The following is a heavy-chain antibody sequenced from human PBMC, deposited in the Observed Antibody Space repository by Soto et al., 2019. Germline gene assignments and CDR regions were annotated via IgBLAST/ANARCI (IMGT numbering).Heavy chain of an antibody. V-gene: IGHV3-7*01. J-gene: IGHJ3*02. CDR2: IKQDGSEK. CDR1: GFTFSSYW. Sequence: PGGSLRLSCAASGFTFSSYWMSWVRQAPGKGLEWVANIKQDGSEKYYVDSVKGRFTISRDNAKTSLYLQMNSLRAEDTAVYYCARDLFYCSSTSCPVRAFDIWGQGTMVTVSS. CDR3: ARDLFYCSSTSCPVRAFDI. D-gene: IGHD2-2*01.